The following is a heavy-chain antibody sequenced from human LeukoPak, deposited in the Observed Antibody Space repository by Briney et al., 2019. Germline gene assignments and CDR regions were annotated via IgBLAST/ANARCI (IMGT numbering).Heavy chain of an antibody. D-gene: IGHD3-10*01. CDR2: IIPIFGTA. V-gene: IGHV1-69*01. CDR3: ARDGGSEYYFDY. Sequence: SVKVSCKPSGGTFSSYAISWVRQAPGQGLEWMGGIIPIFGTANYAQKFQGRVTITADESTSTAYMGLSSLRSEDTAVYYCARDGGSEYYFDYWGQGTLVTVSS. J-gene: IGHJ4*02. CDR1: GGTFSSYA.